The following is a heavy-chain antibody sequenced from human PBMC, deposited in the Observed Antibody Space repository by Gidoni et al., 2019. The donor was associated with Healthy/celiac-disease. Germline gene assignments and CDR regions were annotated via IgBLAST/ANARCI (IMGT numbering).Heavy chain of an antibody. D-gene: IGHD6-13*01. J-gene: IGHJ4*02. CDR1: GFPFDDYA. CDR2: ISWNSGSI. Sequence: EVQLVESGGGLVQPGRSLRLSCAASGFPFDDYAMHWVRQAPGKGLEWVSGISWNSGSIGYADSVKGRFTISRDNAKNSLYLQMNSLRAEDTALYYCAKDSSSWYYFDYWGQGTLVTVSS. CDR3: AKDSSSWYYFDY. V-gene: IGHV3-9*01.